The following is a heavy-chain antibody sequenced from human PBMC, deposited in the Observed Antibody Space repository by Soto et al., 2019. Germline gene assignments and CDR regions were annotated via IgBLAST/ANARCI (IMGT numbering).Heavy chain of an antibody. D-gene: IGHD2-15*01. CDR3: ARARGSPPTREGPYYYYYMDV. CDR1: GGSISSSSYY. Sequence: SETLSLTCTVSGGSISSSSYYWGWIRQPPGKGLEWIGSIYYSGSTYYNPSLKSRVTISVDTSKNQFSLKLSSVTAADTAVYYCARARGSPPTREGPYYYYYMDVWGKGTTVTVSS. J-gene: IGHJ6*03. CDR2: IYYSGST. V-gene: IGHV4-39*01.